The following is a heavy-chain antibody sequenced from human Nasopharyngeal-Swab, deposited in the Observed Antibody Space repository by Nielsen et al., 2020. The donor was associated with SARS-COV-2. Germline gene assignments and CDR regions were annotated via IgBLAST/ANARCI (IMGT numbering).Heavy chain of an antibody. D-gene: IGHD3-22*01. CDR1: GYTFPSYY. CDR2: INPSGGSQ. V-gene: IGHV1-46*01. CDR3: ERAWYYYDSSGYETEYYFDY. J-gene: IGHJ4*02. Sequence: ASVKVSCKASGYTFPSYYMHWLRQAPGQGLEWMGIINPSGGSQSSAKKFQGRVTMTRDTSTSTVYMQLSSLRSEDTAVYSWERAWYYYDSSGYETEYYFDYWGQGTLVTVSS.